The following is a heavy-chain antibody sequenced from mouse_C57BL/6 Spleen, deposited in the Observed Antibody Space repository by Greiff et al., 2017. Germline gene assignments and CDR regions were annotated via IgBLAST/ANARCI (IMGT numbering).Heavy chain of an antibody. CDR3: ARGDAMDY. V-gene: IGHV1-59*01. Sequence: QVQLQQPGAELVRPGTSVKLSCTASGYTFTSSWMHWVKQRPGQGLEWLGVIDPADSYTNYAPKFKGKATMTADTSSSTAYLQLSSLTSEDSAVYYCARGDAMDYWGQGTSVTVSS. CDR2: IDPADSYT. J-gene: IGHJ4*01. CDR1: GYTFTSSW.